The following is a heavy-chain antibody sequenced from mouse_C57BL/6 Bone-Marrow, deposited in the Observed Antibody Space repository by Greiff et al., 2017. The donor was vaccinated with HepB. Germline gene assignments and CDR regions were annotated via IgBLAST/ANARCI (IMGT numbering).Heavy chain of an antibody. V-gene: IGHV1-19*01. CDR2: INPYNGVT. Sequence: VQLQQSGPVLVKPGASVKMSCKASGSTFPDYYMNWVKQSHGKSLGWIGVINPYNGVTSYNQKFKGKATLPVDKSSSTAYMELNSLTSEDSAVYYCARYPLAMDYWGQGTSVTVSS. CDR3: ARYPLAMDY. CDR1: GSTFPDYY. J-gene: IGHJ4*01.